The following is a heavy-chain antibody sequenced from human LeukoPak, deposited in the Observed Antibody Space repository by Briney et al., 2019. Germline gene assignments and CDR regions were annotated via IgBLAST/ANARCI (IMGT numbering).Heavy chain of an antibody. V-gene: IGHV3-64D*06. CDR2: IYSDGSRT. CDR3: VKSPGSGWPV. J-gene: IGHJ4*02. Sequence: GGSLRLSCAASGFTFSNFLMTWVRQAPGKGLEYLSAIYSDGSRTYYADSVKGRFTISRDNSKNMSSLRVEDTAVYYCVKSPGSGWPVWGQGTLLTVSS. D-gene: IGHD6-19*01. CDR1: GFTFSNFL.